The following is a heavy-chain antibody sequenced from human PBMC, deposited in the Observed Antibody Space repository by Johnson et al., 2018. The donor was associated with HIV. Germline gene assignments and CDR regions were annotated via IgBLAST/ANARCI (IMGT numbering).Heavy chain of an antibody. CDR2: IAWNGATT. D-gene: IGHD1-26*01. V-gene: IGHV3-NL1*01. Sequence: VQLVESGGGVVQPGGSLRLSCAASGFTFSRYGIHWVRQAPGKGLEWVSGIAWNGATTGYADSVKGRFTISRDNSKNTVSLQMNSPRVEDTAVYYCARVRDGRENAFNIWGQGTMVTVS. J-gene: IGHJ3*02. CDR1: GFTFSRYG. CDR3: ARVRDGRENAFNI.